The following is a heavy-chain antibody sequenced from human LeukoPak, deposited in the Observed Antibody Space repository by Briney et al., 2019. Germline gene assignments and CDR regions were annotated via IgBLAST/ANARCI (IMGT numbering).Heavy chain of an antibody. D-gene: IGHD1-26*01. CDR3: ARDLVGATGFYYFDY. CDR1: GGSISSYY. V-gene: IGHV4-4*07. J-gene: IGHJ4*02. CDR2: IYTSGST. Sequence: PSETQSLTCTVSGGSISSYYWSWIRQPAGKGLEWIGRIYTSGSTNYNPSLKSRVTMSVDTSKNQFSLKLSSVTAADTAVYYCARDLVGATGFYYFDYWGQGTLVTVSS.